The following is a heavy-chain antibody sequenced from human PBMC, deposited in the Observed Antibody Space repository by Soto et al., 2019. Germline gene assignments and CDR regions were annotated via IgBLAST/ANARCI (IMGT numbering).Heavy chain of an antibody. CDR2: INHSGST. Sequence: QVQLQQWGAGLLKPSETLSLTCAVYGGSFSGYYWSWIRQPPGKGLEWIGEINHSGSTNYNPSLKSRVTISVDTSKTQFTLKLSSVTAADTAVYYCARLVPRRVMTTVNKTDYWGQGTLVTVSS. CDR3: ARLVPRRVMTTVNKTDY. V-gene: IGHV4-34*01. J-gene: IGHJ4*02. CDR1: GGSFSGYY. D-gene: IGHD4-17*01.